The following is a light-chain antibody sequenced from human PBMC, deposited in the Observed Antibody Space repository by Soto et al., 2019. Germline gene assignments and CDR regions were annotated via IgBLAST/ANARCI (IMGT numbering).Light chain of an antibody. CDR1: QSIANS. Sequence: EILLTQSPGTLSLSPGERASLSCRASQSIANSSAWYQQTPGQAPRLLSFGASNRATGIPDSFSGSGSGTDFTLTISRLPPEDFAVYYCQQYGSSGTFGQGTRLEIK. CDR3: QQYGSSGT. J-gene: IGKJ5*01. V-gene: IGKV3-20*01. CDR2: GAS.